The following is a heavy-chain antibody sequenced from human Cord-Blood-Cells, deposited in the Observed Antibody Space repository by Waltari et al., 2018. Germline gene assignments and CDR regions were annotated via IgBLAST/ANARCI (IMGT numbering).Heavy chain of an antibody. Sequence: QEQLVQSGAEVKKPGGPAKVPCKASGYTITGYYTHWVRQAPGQGLEWMGWINPNSGGTNYAQKFQGRVTMTRDTSISTVYMELSRLRSDDTAVYYCARDLGLYWYFDLWGRGTLVTVSS. J-gene: IGHJ2*01. V-gene: IGHV1-2*02. CDR1: GYTITGYY. CDR2: INPNSGGT. CDR3: ARDLGLYWYFDL. D-gene: IGHD7-27*01.